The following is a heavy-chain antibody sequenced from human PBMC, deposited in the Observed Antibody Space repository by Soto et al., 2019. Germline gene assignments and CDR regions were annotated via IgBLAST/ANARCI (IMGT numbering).Heavy chain of an antibody. J-gene: IGHJ2*01. CDR1: GFTFSSYG. CDR3: AKDPHSSGWFHFDL. CDR2: ISYDGSNK. D-gene: IGHD6-19*01. V-gene: IGHV3-30*18. Sequence: QVQLVESGGGVVQPGRSPRLSCAASGFTFSSYGMHWVRQAPGKGLEWVAVISYDGSNKYYADSVKGRFTISRDNSKNTLYLQMNSLRAEDTAVYYCAKDPHSSGWFHFDLWGRGTLVTVSS.